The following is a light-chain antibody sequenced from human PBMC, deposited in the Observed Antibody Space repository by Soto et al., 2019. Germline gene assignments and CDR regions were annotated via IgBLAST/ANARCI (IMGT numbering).Light chain of an antibody. V-gene: IGLV1-40*01. CDR2: YNN. Sequence: QSVLTQPPSVSGAPGQRVTISCTGSSSNIGAGYAVHWYQQLPGTAPQLLIYYNNNRPSGVPDRFSGSESGTSASLAITGLQAEDEADYYCQSYDSSLSGVVFGGGTKLTVL. J-gene: IGLJ2*01. CDR3: QSYDSSLSGVV. CDR1: SSNIGAGYA.